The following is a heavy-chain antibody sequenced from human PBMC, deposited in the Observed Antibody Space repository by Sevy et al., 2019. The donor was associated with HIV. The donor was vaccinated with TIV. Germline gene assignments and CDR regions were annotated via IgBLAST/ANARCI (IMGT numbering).Heavy chain of an antibody. CDR1: GFSFSDYY. Sequence: GGSLRLSCAASGFSFSDYYMGWVRQAPGKGLEWVANIYQDGSQEKYVDSVKGRFTISRDNAKNSVYLQMNSLRVDDTGIYYHTSELWPGVYWGQGTLVTVSS. CDR2: IYQDGSQE. V-gene: IGHV3-7*01. CDR3: TSELWPGVY. J-gene: IGHJ4*02. D-gene: IGHD2-21*01.